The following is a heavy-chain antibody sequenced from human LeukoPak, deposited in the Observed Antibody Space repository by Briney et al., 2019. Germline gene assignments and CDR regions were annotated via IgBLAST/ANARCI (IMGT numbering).Heavy chain of an antibody. J-gene: IGHJ4*02. CDR2: IIPILGIA. CDR1: GGTFSSYA. Sequence: SVKVSCKASGGTFSSYAISWVRQAPGQGLEWMGRIIPILGIANYAQKFQGRVTITADKSTSTAYMELSSLRPEDTAVYYCARVFSSSWYLYFDYWGQGTLVTVSS. CDR3: ARVFSSSWYLYFDY. V-gene: IGHV1-69*04. D-gene: IGHD6-13*01.